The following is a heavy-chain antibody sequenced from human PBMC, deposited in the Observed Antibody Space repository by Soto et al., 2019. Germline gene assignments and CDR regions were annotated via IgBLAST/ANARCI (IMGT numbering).Heavy chain of an antibody. CDR3: ARDDKDEYGADRGGFGC. J-gene: IGHJ4*02. D-gene: IGHD4-17*01. V-gene: IGHV3-33*01. Sequence: QVQLVESGGGVVQPGTSLRLSCAASGFSFSIYGMHWVRQAPGEGLEWVAGTWYDGSNKYYADSVKGRFSISRDNSQNTLFLQMNGLRAEDTAVHYCARDDKDEYGADRGGFGCRGQGTLVTVSS. CDR1: GFSFSIYG. CDR2: TWYDGSNK.